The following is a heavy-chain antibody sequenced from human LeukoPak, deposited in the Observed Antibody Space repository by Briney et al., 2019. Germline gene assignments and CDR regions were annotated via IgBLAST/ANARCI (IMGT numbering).Heavy chain of an antibody. CDR2: VYTSGNT. CDR3: ARGFYCSGGSCYFDY. Sequence: SETLSLTCTVSGDSISSYYWSWIRQPAGKGLEWIGRVYTSGNTFYNPSLKSRVTLSVDTSKNQSSLRLNSVTAADTAVYFCARGFYCSGGSCYFDYWGQGTLVTVSS. J-gene: IGHJ4*02. D-gene: IGHD2-15*01. CDR1: GDSISSYY. V-gene: IGHV4-4*07.